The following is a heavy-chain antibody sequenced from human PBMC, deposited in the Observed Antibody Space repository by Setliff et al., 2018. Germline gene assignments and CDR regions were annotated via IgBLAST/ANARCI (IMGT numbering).Heavy chain of an antibody. V-gene: IGHV4-39*01. CDR3: RLWSHDYHNDY. CDR1: GDSISSSTYH. D-gene: IGHD3-16*01. CDR2: IYYNGNT. Sequence: PSETLSLTCTVSGDSISSSTYHWGWIRQSPGKGLEWIGNIYYNGNTNKNPSLKSRVTISVDTSRDQFSLRLTSVTAADSAVYYCRLWSHDYHNDYWGQGTVVTVSS. J-gene: IGHJ4*02.